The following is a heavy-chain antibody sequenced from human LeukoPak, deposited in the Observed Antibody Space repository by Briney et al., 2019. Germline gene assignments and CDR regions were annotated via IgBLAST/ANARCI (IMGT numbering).Heavy chain of an antibody. Sequence: GRSLRLSCAASGFTFSSYGMHWVRQAPGKGLEWVAVIWYDGSNKYYADSVKGRFTISRDNSKNTLYLQMNSLRAEDTAVYYCAKDVTYYYGSGSYGYFDYWGQGTLVTVSS. CDR1: GFTFSSYG. J-gene: IGHJ4*02. CDR2: IWYDGSNK. CDR3: AKDVTYYYGSGSYGYFDY. D-gene: IGHD3-10*01. V-gene: IGHV3-33*06.